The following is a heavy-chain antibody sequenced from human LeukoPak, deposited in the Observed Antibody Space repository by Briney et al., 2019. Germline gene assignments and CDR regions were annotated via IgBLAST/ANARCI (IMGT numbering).Heavy chain of an antibody. J-gene: IGHJ4*02. D-gene: IGHD6-6*01. CDR3: AKGSRSSRPYYFDY. CDR2: ITDSGGDT. CDR1: GFTFSNYA. V-gene: IGHV3-23*01. Sequence: PGGSLRLSCAASGFTFSNYAMSWVCQTPEKGLEWVSAITDSGGDTYHADSVEGRFTISRDNSKNVLYMQMNSLRVEDTAMYYCAKGSRSSRPYYFDYWGQGTLVTVSS.